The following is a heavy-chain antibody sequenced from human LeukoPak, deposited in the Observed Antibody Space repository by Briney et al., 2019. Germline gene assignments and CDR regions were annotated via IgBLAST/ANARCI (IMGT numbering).Heavy chain of an antibody. V-gene: IGHV3-48*01. D-gene: IGHD3-10*01. CDR1: GFRFRTYS. J-gene: IGHJ4*02. CDR2: ISGGSGVI. Sequence: GSLRLSCTASGFRFRTYSMTWVRQAPGRGLEWVSYISGGSGVIHYADSVTGRFTVSRDNAKNSLFLQMNSLRVEDTAVYYCARDPRLGDFWGQGSLVTVSS. CDR3: ARDPRLGDF.